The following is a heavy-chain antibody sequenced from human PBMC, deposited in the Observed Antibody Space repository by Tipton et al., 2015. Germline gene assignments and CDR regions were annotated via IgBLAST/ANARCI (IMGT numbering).Heavy chain of an antibody. J-gene: IGHJ4*02. CDR1: GFTFSTYS. D-gene: IGHD3-10*01. CDR2: ISSSSSPI. Sequence: SLRLSCAASGFTFSTYSMNWVRQAPGKGLEWVSYISSSSSPIYYADSVKGRFTISRDNAKNSLYLQINSLRDEDTAVYYCARGQAYYYGSGSSYLAYWGQGTLVTVSS. V-gene: IGHV3-48*02. CDR3: ARGQAYYYGSGSSYLAY.